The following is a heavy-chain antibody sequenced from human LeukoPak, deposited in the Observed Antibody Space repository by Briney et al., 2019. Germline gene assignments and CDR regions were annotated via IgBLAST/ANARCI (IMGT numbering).Heavy chain of an antibody. CDR2: IYPGDSDT. J-gene: IGHJ4*02. CDR1: GYSFTNYW. V-gene: IGHV5-51*01. CDR3: ARRSYYDTSGYYHYFDY. D-gene: IGHD3-22*01. Sequence: GESLKISCKGFGYSFTNYWIGWARQMPRKGLAWMGIIYPGDSDTSYSPPFQGQVTISADKSISTAYLQWSSLKASDTAMYYCARRSYYDTSGYYHYFDYWGQGILVTVSS.